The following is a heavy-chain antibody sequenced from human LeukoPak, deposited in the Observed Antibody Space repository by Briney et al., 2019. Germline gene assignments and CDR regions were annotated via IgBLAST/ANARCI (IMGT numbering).Heavy chain of an antibody. V-gene: IGHV4-34*01. D-gene: IGHD2-15*01. CDR2: INHGGST. Sequence: SETLSLTCAVYGGSFSGYYWSWIRQPPGKGLEWIGEINHGGSTNYNPSLKSRVTISVDTSKNQFSLKLSSVTAADTAVYYCARGLSAIVYWGQGTLVTVSS. CDR3: ARGLSAIVY. CDR1: GGSFSGYY. J-gene: IGHJ4*02.